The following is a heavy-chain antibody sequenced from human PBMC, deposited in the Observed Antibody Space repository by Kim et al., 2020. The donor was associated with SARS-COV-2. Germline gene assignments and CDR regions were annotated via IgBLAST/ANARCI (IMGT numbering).Heavy chain of an antibody. CDR3: ARAGGYSGYDYGIGY. J-gene: IGHJ4*02. V-gene: IGHV3-21*01. CDR1: GFTFSSYS. D-gene: IGHD5-12*01. CDR2: ISSSSSYI. Sequence: GSLRLSCAASGFTFSSYSMNWVRQAPGKGLEWVSSISSSSSYIYYADSVKGRFTISRDNAKNSLYLQMNSLRAEDTAVYYCARAGGYSGYDYGIGYWGQGTLVTVSS.